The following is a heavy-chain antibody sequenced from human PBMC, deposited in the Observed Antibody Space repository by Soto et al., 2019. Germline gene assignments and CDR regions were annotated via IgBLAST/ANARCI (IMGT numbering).Heavy chain of an antibody. D-gene: IGHD6-19*01. V-gene: IGHV3-23*01. CDR1: GFTFSSYA. Sequence: LRLSCAASGFTFSSYAMHWVRQAPGKGLEWVSGLSGSGTSTYYADSVKGRFTISRDNSRDTLFLQMNSLTADDTAVYYCAKATTNGGWFNPFDSWGQGTLVTVSS. CDR3: AKATTNGGWFNPFDS. J-gene: IGHJ4*02. CDR2: LSGSGTST.